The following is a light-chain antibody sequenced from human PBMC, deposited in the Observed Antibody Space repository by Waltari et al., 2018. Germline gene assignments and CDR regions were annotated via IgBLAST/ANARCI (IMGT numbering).Light chain of an antibody. V-gene: IGKV1-5*03. CDR3: QQYNSFPWT. Sequence: DIQMTQSPSTLSASVGDRVTITCRASQRISGRLAWYQQKPGKAPKLLIYKASSLESGVPSRFSGSGSGTEFTLTISSLQPDDFATYYCQQYNSFPWTFGQGTKVEIK. J-gene: IGKJ1*01. CDR1: QRISGR. CDR2: KAS.